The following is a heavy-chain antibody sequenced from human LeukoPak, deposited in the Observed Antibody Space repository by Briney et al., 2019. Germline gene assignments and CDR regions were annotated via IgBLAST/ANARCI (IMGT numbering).Heavy chain of an antibody. J-gene: IGHJ4*02. V-gene: IGHV1-69*04. D-gene: IGHD3-22*01. CDR3: ARADTYYYDSSGYYWWY. CDR1: GGTFSSYV. Sequence: ASVKVSCKASGGTFSSYVISWVRQAPGQGLEWMGRIIPILGIADYAQKFQDRVTITADKSTSTAYMALSSLRSEDTAVYYCARADTYYYDSSGYYWWYWGQGTLVTVSS. CDR2: IIPILGIA.